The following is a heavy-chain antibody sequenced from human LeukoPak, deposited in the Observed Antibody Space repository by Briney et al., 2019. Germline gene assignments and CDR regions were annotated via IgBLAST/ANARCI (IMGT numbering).Heavy chain of an antibody. CDR3: ARGCSGGSCYFLVSDY. Sequence: GGSLRLSCAASGFTFSSYSMNWVRQAPGKGLEWVSSISSSSSYIYYADSVKGRFTISRDNAKNSLYLQMNSLRAEDTAAYYCARGCSGGSCYFLVSDYWGQGTLVTVSS. CDR1: GFTFSSYS. D-gene: IGHD2-15*01. J-gene: IGHJ4*02. CDR2: ISSSSSYI. V-gene: IGHV3-21*01.